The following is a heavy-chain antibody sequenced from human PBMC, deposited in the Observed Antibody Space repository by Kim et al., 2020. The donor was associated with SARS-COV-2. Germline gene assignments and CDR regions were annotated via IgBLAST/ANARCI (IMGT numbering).Heavy chain of an antibody. Sequence: SETLSLTCTVSGGSISSGGYYWSWIRQHPGKGLEWIGYIYYSGSTYYNPSLKSRVTISVDTSKNQFSLKLSSVTAADTAVYYCARAQSQYYYDSSGCLFDYWGQGTLVTVSS. V-gene: IGHV4-31*03. CDR1: GGSISSGGYY. CDR3: ARAQSQYYYDSSGCLFDY. CDR2: IYYSGST. J-gene: IGHJ4*02. D-gene: IGHD3-22*01.